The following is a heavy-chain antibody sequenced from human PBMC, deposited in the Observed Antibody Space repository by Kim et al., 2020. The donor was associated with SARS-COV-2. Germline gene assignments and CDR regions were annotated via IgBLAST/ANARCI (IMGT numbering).Heavy chain of an antibody. Sequence: ASVKVSCKASGYTFTSYDINWVRQATGQGLEWMGWMNPNSGNTGYAQKFQGRVTMTRNTSISTAYMELSSLRSEDTAVYYCARGRMERNCTNGVCYRGYYGMDVWGQGTTVTVSS. CDR2: MNPNSGNT. D-gene: IGHD2-8*01. V-gene: IGHV1-8*01. J-gene: IGHJ6*02. CDR3: ARGRMERNCTNGVCYRGYYGMDV. CDR1: GYTFTSYD.